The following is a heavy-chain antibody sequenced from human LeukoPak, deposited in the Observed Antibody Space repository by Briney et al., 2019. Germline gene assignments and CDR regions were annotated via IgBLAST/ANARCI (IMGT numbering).Heavy chain of an antibody. V-gene: IGHV3-20*04. CDR3: AGGADIGSGSYSRY. CDR2: INWNGGST. CDR1: GFTFDDYG. Sequence: RPGGSLRLSCAASGFTFDDYGMSWVRQAPGKGLEWVSGINWNGGSTGYADSVKGRFTISRDNAKNSPYLQMNSLRAEDTALYYCAGGADIGSGSYSRYWGQGTLVTVSS. J-gene: IGHJ4*02. D-gene: IGHD3-10*01.